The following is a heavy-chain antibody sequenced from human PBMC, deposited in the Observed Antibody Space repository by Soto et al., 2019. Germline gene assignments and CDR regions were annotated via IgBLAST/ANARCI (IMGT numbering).Heavy chain of an antibody. CDR3: ARGGPAAGFDL. Sequence: QVQLVQSGAEVKKPGASVKVSCKASGYTFITNDINWVRQASGQGLEWMGWMKPSTGDSGSDPDFKGRITITRDTATSTAYMDLSSLKFEDTAVYYCARGGPAAGFDLWGQGSLVTVSS. J-gene: IGHJ5*02. D-gene: IGHD6-13*01. V-gene: IGHV1-8*01. CDR1: GYTFITND. CDR2: MKPSTGDS.